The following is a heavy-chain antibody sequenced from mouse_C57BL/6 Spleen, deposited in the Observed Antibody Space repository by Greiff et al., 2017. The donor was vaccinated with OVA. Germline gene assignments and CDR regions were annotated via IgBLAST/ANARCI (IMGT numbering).Heavy chain of an antibody. CDR3: ARDPYGSSSYFDY. D-gene: IGHD1-1*01. Sequence: EVKLMESGGGLVKPGGSLKLSCAASGFTFSSYAMSWVRQTPEKRLEWVATISDGGSYTYYPDNVKGRFTISRDNAKNNLYLQMRHLKSEDTAMYYCARDPYGSSSYFDYWGQGTTLTVSS. V-gene: IGHV5-4*01. J-gene: IGHJ2*01. CDR2: ISDGGSYT. CDR1: GFTFSSYA.